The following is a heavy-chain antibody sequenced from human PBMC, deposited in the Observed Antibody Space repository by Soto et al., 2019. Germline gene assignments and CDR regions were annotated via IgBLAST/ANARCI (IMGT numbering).Heavy chain of an antibody. CDR1: GFTFRSFT. J-gene: IGHJ5*02. Sequence: VGSLRLSCAASGFTFRSFTMNWVRQAPGKGLEWVSTISSNSAYIYYTDALRGRFTISRDNAKNSLHLQMNSLRAEDTAVYYCTRDASRDSSARGWFDPWGPGALVTVSS. CDR3: TRDASRDSSARGWFDP. V-gene: IGHV3-21*01. CDR2: ISSNSAYI. D-gene: IGHD6-13*01.